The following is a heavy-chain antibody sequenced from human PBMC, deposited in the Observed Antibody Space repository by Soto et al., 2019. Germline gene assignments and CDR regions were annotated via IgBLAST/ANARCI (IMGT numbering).Heavy chain of an antibody. CDR3: ATQEVGGSYVYTFDP. CDR1: GGSITSSSYY. D-gene: IGHD1-26*01. Sequence: SETLSLTCTVSGGSITSSSYYWGWIRQPPGKGLEWIGSIYYSGSTYYNPSLKSRVTISVDTSKNQFSLKLSSVTAADTAVYYCATQEVGGSYVYTFDPWGQGTLVTVST. CDR2: IYYSGST. J-gene: IGHJ5*02. V-gene: IGHV4-39*01.